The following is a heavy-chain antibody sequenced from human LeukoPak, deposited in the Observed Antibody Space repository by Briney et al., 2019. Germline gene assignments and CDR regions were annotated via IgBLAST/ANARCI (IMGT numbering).Heavy chain of an antibody. CDR2: IYYSGST. CDR1: GASIRSYY. CDR3: ARDISDSSGYYRHFDY. D-gene: IGHD3-22*01. Sequence: SETLSLTSTVPGASIRSYYWSWIRQPPGKGLQWIGNIYYSGSTNYNPSLKSRVTISADTSKNQFSLKLSSVTAADTAVYYCARDISDSSGYYRHFDYWGQGTLVTVSS. V-gene: IGHV4-59*01. J-gene: IGHJ4*02.